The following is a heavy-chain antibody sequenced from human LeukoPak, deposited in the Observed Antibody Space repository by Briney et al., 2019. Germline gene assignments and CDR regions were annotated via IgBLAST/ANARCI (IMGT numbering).Heavy chain of an antibody. D-gene: IGHD1-26*01. Sequence: GASVKVSCTVSGSSLSGLSMHWVRHSPPKGLEWLGGFHPEDDEIIYAQNFQGRVTMTEDTSTDTAYMELRSLRSEDTAVYYCVTGDHSPYYFHYWGQGTPVTVSS. V-gene: IGHV1-24*01. CDR3: VTGDHSPYYFHY. CDR2: FHPEDDEI. CDR1: GSSLSGLS. J-gene: IGHJ4*02.